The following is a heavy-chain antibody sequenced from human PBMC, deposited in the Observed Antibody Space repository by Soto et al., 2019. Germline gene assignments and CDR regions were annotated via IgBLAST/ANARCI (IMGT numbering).Heavy chain of an antibody. Sequence: QVQLVESGGGVVQPGRSLRLSCAASGFTFRTYVMHWVRQAPGKGLEWVAAISYDGSNKYYADSVKGRFTISRDNSKNTLYVHLNSVRAEDTAVYYCAKVLLRGGDDYNPSHFDYWGQGTLVTVSS. CDR1: GFTFRTYV. D-gene: IGHD4-4*01. CDR2: ISYDGSNK. V-gene: IGHV3-30*18. CDR3: AKVLLRGGDDYNPSHFDY. J-gene: IGHJ4*02.